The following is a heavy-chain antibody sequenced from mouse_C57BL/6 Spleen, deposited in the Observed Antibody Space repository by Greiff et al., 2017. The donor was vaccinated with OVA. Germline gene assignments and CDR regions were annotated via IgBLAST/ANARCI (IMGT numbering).Heavy chain of an antibody. CDR1: GFTFSDYG. CDR3: ARLDGNYDYFGY. V-gene: IGHV5-17*01. J-gene: IGHJ2*01. D-gene: IGHD2-1*01. CDR2: ISSGSSTI. Sequence: EVMLVESGGGLVKPGGSLKLSCAASGFTFSDYGMHWVRQAPEKGLEWVAYISSGSSTIYYADTVKGRFTISRDNAKNTLFLQMTSLRSEDTAMYYCARLDGNYDYFGYWGQGTTLTVSS.